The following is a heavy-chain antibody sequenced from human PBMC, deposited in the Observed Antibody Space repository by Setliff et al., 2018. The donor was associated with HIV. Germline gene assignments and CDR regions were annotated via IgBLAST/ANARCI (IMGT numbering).Heavy chain of an antibody. J-gene: IGHJ3*02. CDR3: AREPAVVIPPDVEAFDI. D-gene: IGHD3-22*01. V-gene: IGHV1-46*01. CDR1: GYRFTSYY. CDR2: INPSEGAT. Sequence: ASVKVSCKASGYRFTSYYIHWVRPAPGQGPELMGIINPSEGATIYAQKFQGRFTMTSDTSTNTVYMELTNLLSEDTAVYFCAREPAVVIPPDVEAFDIRGQCTMVTVSS.